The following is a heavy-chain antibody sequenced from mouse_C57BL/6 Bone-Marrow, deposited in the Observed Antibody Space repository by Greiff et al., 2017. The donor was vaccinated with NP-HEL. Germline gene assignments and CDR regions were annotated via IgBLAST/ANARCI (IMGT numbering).Heavy chain of an antibody. D-gene: IGHD1-1*01. CDR2: ISNGGGST. V-gene: IGHV5-12*01. Sequence: EVQGVESGGGLVQPGGSLKLSCAASGFTFSDYYMYWVRQTPEKRLEWVAYISNGGGSTYYPDTVKGRFTISRDNAKNTLYLQMSRLKSEDTAMYYCASPYYYGSSYAMDYWGQGTSVTVSS. CDR1: GFTFSDYY. CDR3: ASPYYYGSSYAMDY. J-gene: IGHJ4*01.